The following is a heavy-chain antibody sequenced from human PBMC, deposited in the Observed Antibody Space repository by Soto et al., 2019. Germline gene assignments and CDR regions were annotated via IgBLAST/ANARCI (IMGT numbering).Heavy chain of an antibody. Sequence: ASVKVSCKASGYTFTSYYMHWVRQAPGQGLEWMGIINPSGGSTSYAQKFQGRVTMTRDTSTSTVYMELSSLRSEDTAVYYCARGGTPTYYYGSGSYYFIGRSYYGMDVWGQGTTVTVSS. D-gene: IGHD3-10*01. CDR3: ARGGTPTYYYGSGSYYFIGRSYYGMDV. CDR2: INPSGGST. CDR1: GYTFTSYY. V-gene: IGHV1-46*01. J-gene: IGHJ6*02.